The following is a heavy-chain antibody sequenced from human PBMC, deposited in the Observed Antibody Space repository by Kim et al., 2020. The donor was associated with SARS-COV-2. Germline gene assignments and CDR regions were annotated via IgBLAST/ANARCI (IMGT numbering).Heavy chain of an antibody. CDR2: ISGSGGST. J-gene: IGHJ4*01. CDR3: AKSGLVSRTYFPYYFDS. Sequence: GGSLRLSCEASGFTFSSYVMSWVRQTPGKGLEWVSAISGSGGSTYYADSVKGRFTISRDNSKNTPSLQMDSLRAEDTAVYYCAKSGLVSRTYFPYYFDS. CDR1: GFTFSSYV. D-gene: IGHD3-10*01. V-gene: IGHV3-23*01.